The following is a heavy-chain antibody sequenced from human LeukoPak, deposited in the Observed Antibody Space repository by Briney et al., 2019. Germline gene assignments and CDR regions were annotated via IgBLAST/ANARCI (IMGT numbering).Heavy chain of an antibody. Sequence: PGGSLRLSCAASGFTFDDYAMHWVRQAPGKGLEWVSGISWNSGSIGYADSVKGRFTISRDNAKNSFYLQMNSLRAEDTAVYYCARREPAFDYWGQGTLVTVSS. J-gene: IGHJ4*02. CDR1: GFTFDDYA. CDR3: ARREPAFDY. CDR2: ISWNSGSI. V-gene: IGHV3-9*01. D-gene: IGHD5-24*01.